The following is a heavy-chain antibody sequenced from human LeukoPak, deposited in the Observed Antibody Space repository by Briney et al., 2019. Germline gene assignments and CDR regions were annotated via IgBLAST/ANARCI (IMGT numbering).Heavy chain of an antibody. V-gene: IGHV3-74*01. CDR1: GFTFSSYW. Sequence: PGGSLRLSCAASGFTFSSYWMHWVRQAPGKGLVWVSRINSDGSSTSYADSVKGRFTISRDNAKNTLYLQMNSLRAEDTAVYYCARETIVVVPAAIGPNWLDPWGQGTLVTVSS. D-gene: IGHD2-2*02. CDR3: ARETIVVVPAAIGPNWLDP. CDR2: INSDGSST. J-gene: IGHJ5*02.